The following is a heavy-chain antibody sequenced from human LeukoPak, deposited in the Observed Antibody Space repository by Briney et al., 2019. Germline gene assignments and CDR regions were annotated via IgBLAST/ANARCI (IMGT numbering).Heavy chain of an antibody. CDR1: GYTFTSYG. CDR3: ASATNYYDSSGYSVLPDY. V-gene: IGHV1-18*01. J-gene: IGHJ4*02. Sequence: GASVKVSCKASGYTFTSYGISWVRQAPGQGLEWMGWISAYNGNTNYAQKLQGRVTVTTDTSTSTAYMELRSLRSDDTAVYYCASATNYYDSSGYSVLPDYWGQGTLVTVSS. D-gene: IGHD3-22*01. CDR2: ISAYNGNT.